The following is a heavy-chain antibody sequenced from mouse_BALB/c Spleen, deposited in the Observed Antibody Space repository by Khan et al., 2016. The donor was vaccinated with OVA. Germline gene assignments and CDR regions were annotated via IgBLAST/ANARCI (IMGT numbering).Heavy chain of an antibody. CDR1: GYTFTTYW. CDR2: INPNTGYN. CDR3: ATSGQYGGNYYFGMDY. V-gene: IGHV1-7*01. Sequence: QVRLQQSGAELAKPGASMKMSCKASGYTFTTYWMHWIKQRPGQGLEWIGYINPNTGYNECEQKFKDKATLTADKSSSTVYMQLSSLTSEDSAVYYWATSGQYGGNYYFGMDYWGQGTSVTVSS. J-gene: IGHJ4*01. D-gene: IGHD2-1*01.